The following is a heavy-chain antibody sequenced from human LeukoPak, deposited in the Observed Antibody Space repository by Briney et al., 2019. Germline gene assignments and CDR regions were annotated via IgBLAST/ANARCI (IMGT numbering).Heavy chain of an antibody. CDR2: ISYDGSNK. J-gene: IGHJ5*02. D-gene: IGHD4-17*01. V-gene: IGHV3-30-3*01. Sequence: GGSLRLSCAASGFTFSSYAMHWFRQAPGKGLEWVAVISYDGSNKYYADSVKGRSTISRDNGKNSLYLQMNSLRAEDTAVYYCARDIRYGDYAGWFDPWGQGTLVTVSS. CDR1: GFTFSSYA. CDR3: ARDIRYGDYAGWFDP.